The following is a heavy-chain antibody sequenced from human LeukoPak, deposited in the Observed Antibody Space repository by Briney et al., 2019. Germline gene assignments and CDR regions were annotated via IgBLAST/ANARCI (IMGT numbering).Heavy chain of an antibody. CDR3: ARDARYCTNGVCPPALAFAI. CDR1: GFTFSSYG. Sequence: GGSLRLSCAASGFTFSSYGMHWVRQAPGKGLEWVAVIWYDGSNKYCADSVKGRFTISRDNSKNTLYLQMNSLRAEDTAVYYCARDARYCTNGVCPPALAFAIWGQGTMVTVSS. D-gene: IGHD2-8*01. CDR2: IWYDGSNK. J-gene: IGHJ3*02. V-gene: IGHV3-33*01.